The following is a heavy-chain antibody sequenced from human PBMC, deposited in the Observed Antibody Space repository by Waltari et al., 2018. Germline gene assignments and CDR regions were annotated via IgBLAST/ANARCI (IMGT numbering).Heavy chain of an antibody. V-gene: IGHV4-59*01. J-gene: IGHJ4*02. CDR1: GGSISSYY. CDR2: IYYSGST. CDR3: GSYYNGNFDY. Sequence: QVQLQESGPGLVKPSATLSLTCTVSGGSISSYYWSWIRQPPGKGLEWIGYIYYSGSTNYNPSLKSRVTISVDTSKNQFSLKLSSVTAADTAVYYCGSYYNGNFDYWGQGTLVTVSS. D-gene: IGHD1-1*01.